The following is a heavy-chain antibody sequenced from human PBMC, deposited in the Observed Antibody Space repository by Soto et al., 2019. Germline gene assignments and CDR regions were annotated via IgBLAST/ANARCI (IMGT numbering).Heavy chain of an antibody. D-gene: IGHD6-19*01. J-gene: IGHJ4*02. CDR3: ARGDIAVAVASDY. CDR2: SNWDGDDT. Sequence: EVHLVESGGRVVRPGESLRLSCAASGFNFDEYGMTWVRQAPGKGLEWVAGSNWDGDDTGYADSVQGRFTISRDNAKKFLYLQMNSLRVDDTALYYCARGDIAVAVASDYWGQGTLVTVSS. V-gene: IGHV3-20*04. CDR1: GFNFDEYG.